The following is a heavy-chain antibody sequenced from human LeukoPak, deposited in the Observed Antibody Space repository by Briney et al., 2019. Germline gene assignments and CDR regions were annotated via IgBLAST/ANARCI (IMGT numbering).Heavy chain of an antibody. V-gene: IGHV1-46*01. J-gene: IGHJ4*02. CDR2: INPSGGST. CDR3: ATDRDGPGLDY. CDR1: GYTLTSYY. D-gene: IGHD5-24*01. Sequence: ASVKVSCKASGYTLTSYYMHWVRQAPGQGLEWMGIINPSGGSTSYAQKFQGRVTMTEDTSTDTAYMELSSLRSEDTAVYYCATDRDGPGLDYWGQGTLVTVSS.